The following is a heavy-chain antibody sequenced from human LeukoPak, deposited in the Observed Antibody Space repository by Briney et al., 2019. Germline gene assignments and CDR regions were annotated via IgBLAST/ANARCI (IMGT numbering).Heavy chain of an antibody. V-gene: IGHV4-4*07. CDR3: ARLEGAYSSPSLPFDP. D-gene: IGHD6-6*01. Sequence: PSETLSLTCTVSGGSISTYYWSWIRQPAGKGLEWIGRIYASGTTNYNPSLKSRVTISVDTSKNQFSLKLSSVTAADTAVYYCARLEGAYSSPSLPFDPWGQGTLVTVSS. J-gene: IGHJ5*02. CDR2: IYASGTT. CDR1: GGSISTYY.